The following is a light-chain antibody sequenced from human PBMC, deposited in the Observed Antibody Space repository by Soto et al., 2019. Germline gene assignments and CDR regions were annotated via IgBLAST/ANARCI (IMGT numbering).Light chain of an antibody. Sequence: QSVLTQPPSASGTPGQRVTISCSGSSSNIGSNYDVHWYQQLPGTAPKLLIYGNSNRPSGVPDRFSGSKSGTSASLAITGLQAEDEADYYCQSYDSSLSGYVFGTGTKVTVL. CDR2: GNS. CDR3: QSYDSSLSGYV. V-gene: IGLV1-40*01. J-gene: IGLJ1*01. CDR1: SSNIGSNYD.